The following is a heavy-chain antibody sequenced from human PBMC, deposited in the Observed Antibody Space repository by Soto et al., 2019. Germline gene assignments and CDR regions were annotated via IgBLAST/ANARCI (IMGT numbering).Heavy chain of an antibody. Sequence: ASVKVSCKASGYTFTQYYMHWVRQAPGQGLEWMGIINPSSDSTTYAQKFLGTVTMTRDTSTNTVYMELSSLRSEDTAVYFCASGIQLWLRRINNGYSGWGQGTLVTVSS. J-gene: IGHJ4*02. V-gene: IGHV1-46*01. CDR1: GYTFTQYY. D-gene: IGHD5-18*01. CDR3: ASGIQLWLRRINNGYSG. CDR2: INPSSDST.